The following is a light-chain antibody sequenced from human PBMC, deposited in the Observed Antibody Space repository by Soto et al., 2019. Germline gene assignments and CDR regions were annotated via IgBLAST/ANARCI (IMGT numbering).Light chain of an antibody. Sequence: EIVLTQSPGTLSSSPGERATLSCRASQSVSSSYLAGYQQKPGQAPRLLIYGASSRATGIPDRFSGSGSGTDFTLTISRLEPEDFAVYYCQEYGSSPLTFGGGTKVEIK. J-gene: IGKJ4*01. CDR1: QSVSSSY. CDR3: QEYGSSPLT. V-gene: IGKV3-20*01. CDR2: GAS.